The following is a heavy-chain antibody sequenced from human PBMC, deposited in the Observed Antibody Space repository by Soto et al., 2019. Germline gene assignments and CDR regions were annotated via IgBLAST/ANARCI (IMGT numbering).Heavy chain of an antibody. Sequence: GESLQISCKGSGYSFINYWIGWVRQMPGKGLEWMGIIYPGDSDTRYSPSFKGQVTISADKSISTAYLQWSSLKASDTAMYYCARQDEYSRLFDIWGQGTMVTVSS. CDR1: GYSFINYW. CDR3: ARQDEYSRLFDI. V-gene: IGHV5-51*01. D-gene: IGHD6-13*01. CDR2: IYPGDSDT. J-gene: IGHJ3*02.